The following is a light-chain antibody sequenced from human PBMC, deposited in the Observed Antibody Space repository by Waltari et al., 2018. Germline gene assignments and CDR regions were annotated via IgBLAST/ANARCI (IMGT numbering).Light chain of an antibody. CDR2: GNS. CDR3: QSYDSSLSGV. Sequence: QSVLTQPPSVSGAPGQSVTISCTGSSSNIGAGYDVHWYQQLPGTAPKLLIYGNSSRPSGVPDRFSGSKSGTSASLAITGLQAEDEADYYCQSYDSSLSGVFGGGTKLTVL. CDR1: SSNIGAGYD. J-gene: IGLJ2*01. V-gene: IGLV1-40*01.